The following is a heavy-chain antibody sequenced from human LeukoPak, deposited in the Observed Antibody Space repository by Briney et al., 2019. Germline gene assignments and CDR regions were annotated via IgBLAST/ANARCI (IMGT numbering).Heavy chain of an antibody. V-gene: IGHV3-23*01. CDR3: AKDRADGGGNDDAFDI. CDR1: GFTFSSYA. CDR2: ISGSGGST. Sequence: GGSLRLSCAASGFTFSSYAMSWIRQAPGKGLEGVAAISGSGGSTYYADSVRGRFTISGDNSKNTLYLQMNSLRADDTAVYYCAKDRADGGGNDDAFDIWGQGTMVTVSS. J-gene: IGHJ3*02. D-gene: IGHD4-23*01.